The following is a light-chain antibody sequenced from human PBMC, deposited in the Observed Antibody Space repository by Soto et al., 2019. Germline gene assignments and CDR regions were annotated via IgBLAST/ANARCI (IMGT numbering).Light chain of an antibody. CDR1: SSDVGGYYY. CDR2: DVS. CDR3: CSYAGSYTVV. V-gene: IGLV2-11*01. J-gene: IGLJ2*01. Sequence: QSVLTQPRSVSGSPGQSVTISCTGTSSDVGGYYYVSWYQQHPGTAPKLMIYDVSKRPSGVPDRFSGSKSGNTASLTISGLQADDEADYYCCSYAGSYTVVFGGGTKLTVL.